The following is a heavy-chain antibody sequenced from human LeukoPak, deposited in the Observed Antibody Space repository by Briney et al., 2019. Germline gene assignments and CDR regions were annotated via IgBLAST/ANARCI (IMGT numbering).Heavy chain of an antibody. Sequence: PSETLSLTCTVSGGSISSYYWSWIRQPAGKGLEWIGHVYTSGSTNYNPSLKSRVTMSVDTSKNQFSLRLSSVTAADTAVYYCARDSGKGDTAHMDVWGKGTTVTVSS. V-gene: IGHV4-4*07. CDR2: VYTSGST. CDR3: ARDSGKGDTAHMDV. CDR1: GGSISSYY. D-gene: IGHD1-26*01. J-gene: IGHJ6*03.